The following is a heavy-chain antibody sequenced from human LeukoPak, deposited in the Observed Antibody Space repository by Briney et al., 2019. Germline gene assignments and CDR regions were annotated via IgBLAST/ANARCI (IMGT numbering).Heavy chain of an antibody. V-gene: IGHV3-7*01. J-gene: IGHJ4*02. CDR1: GFTFSSYW. CDR3: ARDSSIGYDRVNFDY. D-gene: IGHD3-22*01. Sequence: GGSLRLSCAASGFTFSSYWMSWVRQAPGKGLEWVANINQDGSEKYYVDSAKGRFTISRDNARNSLFLQMNSLRAEDTAVYYCARDSSIGYDRVNFDYWGQGTLVTVSS. CDR2: INQDGSEK.